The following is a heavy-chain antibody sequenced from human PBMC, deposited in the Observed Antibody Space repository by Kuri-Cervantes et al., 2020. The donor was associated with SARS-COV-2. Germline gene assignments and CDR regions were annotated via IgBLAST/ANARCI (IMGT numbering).Heavy chain of an antibody. D-gene: IGHD7-27*01. CDR1: GGSFSSYY. Sequence: AGSLCLSCAVYGGSFSSYYWSWIRQPPGKGLEWIGEINHSGSTNYNPSLKSRVTVSVDTSKNQFSLKLSSGTAADTAVYYCARGTGDISPSFGFDIWGQGTMVTVSS. V-gene: IGHV4-34*01. J-gene: IGHJ3*02. CDR2: INHSGST. CDR3: ARGTGDISPSFGFDI.